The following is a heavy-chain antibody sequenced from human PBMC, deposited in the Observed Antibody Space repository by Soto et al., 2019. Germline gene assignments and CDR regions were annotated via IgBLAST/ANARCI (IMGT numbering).Heavy chain of an antibody. V-gene: IGHV1-18*01. CDR2: ISGYNANT. Sequence: ASVKVSCKASGYTFTSYGISWVRQAPGQGLEWMGWISGYNANTNYAQNLQGRVTMTTDTSTSTAYMELRSLRYDDTAVYYCARDLVYAALAASGYFLHWGQGTLVTVSS. CDR1: GYTFTSYG. J-gene: IGHJ1*01. D-gene: IGHD6-19*01. CDR3: ARDLVYAALAASGYFLH.